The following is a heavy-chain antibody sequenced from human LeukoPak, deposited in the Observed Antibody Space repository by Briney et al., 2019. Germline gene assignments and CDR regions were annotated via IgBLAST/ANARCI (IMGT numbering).Heavy chain of an antibody. J-gene: IGHJ1*01. CDR2: IKQDGSEK. CDR1: GFTFSNYW. CDR3: ARDPQTNSWPEYFLH. V-gene: IGHV3-7*04. D-gene: IGHD6-13*01. Sequence: GGSLRLSCATSGFTFSNYWMNWVRQAPGKGLEWVANIKQDGSEKYYVDSVKGRFTTSRDNAKNSLFLQMNGLRADDTAVYYCARDPQTNSWPEYFLHWGQGTLVTVSS.